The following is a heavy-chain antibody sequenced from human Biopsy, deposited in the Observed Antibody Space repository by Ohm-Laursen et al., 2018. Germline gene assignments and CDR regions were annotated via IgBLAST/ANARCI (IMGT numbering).Heavy chain of an antibody. V-gene: IGHV1-46*01. D-gene: IGHD1-26*01. CDR3: AIFEGYSDDNLDYEHYGMDV. CDR1: AFSFSRYD. Sequence: ASVKVSCKGSAFSFSRYDMHWVRQAPGRGLEWMGIISPSGGGTMDTQKSQDRLTMTRDTSTSTVHMELKSLKSEGTAVYYCAIFEGYSDDNLDYEHYGMDVWGQGTTVTVSS. CDR2: ISPSGGGT. J-gene: IGHJ6*02.